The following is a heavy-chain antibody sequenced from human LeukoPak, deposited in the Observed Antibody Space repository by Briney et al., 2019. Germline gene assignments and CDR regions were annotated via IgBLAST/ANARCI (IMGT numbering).Heavy chain of an antibody. CDR3: ARGPLNYYDSSGYYFCYFDY. V-gene: IGHV5-51*01. Sequence: GESLKISCKGSGYSFTSYWIGWVRQMPGKGLEWMGIIYPGDSDTRYSPSFQGQVTISADKSISTAYLQWSSLKASDTAMYYCARGPLNYYDSSGYYFCYFDYWGQGTLVTVSS. D-gene: IGHD3-22*01. CDR1: GYSFTSYW. CDR2: IYPGDSDT. J-gene: IGHJ4*02.